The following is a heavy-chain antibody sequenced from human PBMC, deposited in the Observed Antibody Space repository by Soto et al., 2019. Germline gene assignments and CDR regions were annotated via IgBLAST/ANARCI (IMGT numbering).Heavy chain of an antibody. V-gene: IGHV4-30-4*01. Sequence: QVQLQESGPGLVKPSLTLSLTCTVSGGPISRPDYYWNWIRHPPGKGLAWIGYIYFSWDTSSNPSPNVQLTISMDTAKDQFSLSLTSVTAAYTALYYCASVPEYSGYEGANGCDSWCEGTRVTGSS. CDR2: IYFSWDT. CDR1: GGPISRPDYY. J-gene: IGHJ5*01. CDR3: ASVPEYSGYEGANGCDS. D-gene: IGHD5-12*01.